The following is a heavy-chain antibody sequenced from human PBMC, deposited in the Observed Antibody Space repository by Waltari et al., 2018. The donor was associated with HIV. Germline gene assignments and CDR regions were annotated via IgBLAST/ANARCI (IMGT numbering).Heavy chain of an antibody. CDR2: IYDPVNT. CDR1: GVSVKSLGHY. D-gene: IGHD4-17*01. J-gene: IGHJ4*02. V-gene: IGHV4-31*03. CDR3: ARHGYGDYSHFDS. Sequence: QVQLQESGPGLVKPSQTLTLTCSVSGVSVKSLGHYWSWIRQVPGKGLQWIGYIYDPVNTYYHPSLRSRADISADTSRNRLSLRLTRVTSADTAVYYCARHGYGDYSHFDSWGRGILVTVS.